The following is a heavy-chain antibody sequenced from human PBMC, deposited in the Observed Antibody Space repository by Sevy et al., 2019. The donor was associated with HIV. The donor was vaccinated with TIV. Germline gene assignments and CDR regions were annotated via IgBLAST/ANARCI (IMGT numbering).Heavy chain of an antibody. CDR1: GFTFSNAW. V-gene: IGHV3-15*01. J-gene: IGHJ4*02. CDR3: TAGVGASDFDY. CDR2: IKSKTEGATR. D-gene: IGHD1-26*01. Sequence: GESLKIPCAASGFTFSNAWMSWVRQAPGKGLEWVGRIKSKTEGATRDFAAPVKGRLLISRDDSRNTVYLQMNSLKTEDTAVYYCTAGVGASDFDYWGQGTLVTVSS.